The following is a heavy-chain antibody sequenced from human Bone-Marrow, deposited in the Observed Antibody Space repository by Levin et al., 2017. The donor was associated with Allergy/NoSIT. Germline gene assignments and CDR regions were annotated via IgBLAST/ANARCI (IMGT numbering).Heavy chain of an antibody. CDR3: ARIWFGEFRDVFDI. Sequence: SQTLSLTCGVHGSFSDYYWSWIRQPPGKGLEWIGEISHSGSTNYNASFKSRVTISVDTSKNQFSLRLSSVTAADTAVYYCARIWFGEFRDVFDIWGQGTMVTVSS. CDR2: ISHSGST. CDR1: GSFSDYY. J-gene: IGHJ3*02. D-gene: IGHD3-10*01. V-gene: IGHV4-34*01.